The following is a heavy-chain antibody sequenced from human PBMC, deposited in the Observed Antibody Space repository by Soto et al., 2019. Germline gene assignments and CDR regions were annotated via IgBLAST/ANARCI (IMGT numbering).Heavy chain of an antibody. V-gene: IGHV4-59*01. CDR3: AGRSLGFWSGYTKSDNWFDP. CDR1: GGSISSYY. D-gene: IGHD3-3*01. Sequence: SETLSLTCTVSGGSISSYYWSWIRQPPGKGLEWIGYIYYSGSTNYNPSLKSRVTISVDTSKNQFSLKLSSVTAADTAVYYCAGRSLGFWSGYTKSDNWFDPWGQGTLVTVSS. CDR2: IYYSGST. J-gene: IGHJ5*02.